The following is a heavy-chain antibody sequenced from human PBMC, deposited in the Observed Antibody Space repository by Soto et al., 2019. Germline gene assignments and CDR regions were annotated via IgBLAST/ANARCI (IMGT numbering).Heavy chain of an antibody. J-gene: IGHJ4*02. V-gene: IGHV3-74*01. CDR2: MNADGSSA. CDR1: GFTFSSYW. D-gene: IGHD1-20*01. Sequence: EVQLVESGGGLVKPGGSLRLSCAASGFTFSSYWMHWVRQAPGKELVWVSRMNADGSSASYADAVKGRFSISRDNAKNTLYLQMISLRAEDTAVYCCARDLTGLVLDYWGQGTLVTVSS. CDR3: ARDLTGLVLDY.